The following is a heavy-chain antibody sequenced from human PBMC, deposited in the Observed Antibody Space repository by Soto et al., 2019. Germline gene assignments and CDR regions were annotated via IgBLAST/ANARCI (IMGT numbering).Heavy chain of an antibody. V-gene: IGHV1-18*01. CDR2: ISAYNGNT. D-gene: IGHD4-4*01. Sequence: QVQLVQSGAEVKKPGASVKVSCKASGYTFTSYGISWVRQAPGQGLEWMGWISAYNGNTNYAQKLQGRVTMTTDTSTSAAYMERRSLRSDDTAVYYCARALELQFSYGWFDPWGQGTLVTVSS. J-gene: IGHJ5*02. CDR1: GYTFTSYG. CDR3: ARALELQFSYGWFDP.